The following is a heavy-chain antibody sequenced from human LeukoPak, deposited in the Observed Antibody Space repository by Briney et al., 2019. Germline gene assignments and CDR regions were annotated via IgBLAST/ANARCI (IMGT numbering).Heavy chain of an antibody. D-gene: IGHD5-18*01. Sequence: SETLSLTCAVYGGSFSGYYWSWIRQPPGKGLEWIGEINHRGSTNYNPSLKSRVTISVDTSKNQFSLKLSSVTAADPAVYYCARERGYSYGTGFDYWGQGTLVTVSS. CDR2: INHRGST. J-gene: IGHJ4*02. V-gene: IGHV4-34*01. CDR1: GGSFSGYY. CDR3: ARERGYSYGTGFDY.